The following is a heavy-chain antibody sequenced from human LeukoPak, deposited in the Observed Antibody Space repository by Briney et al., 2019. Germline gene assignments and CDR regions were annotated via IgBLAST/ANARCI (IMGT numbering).Heavy chain of an antibody. CDR1: GFTFSSYA. CDR2: IYSGGIT. J-gene: IGHJ6*02. D-gene: IGHD1-1*01. V-gene: IGHV3-66*04. Sequence: GGSLRLSCAASGFTFSSYAVSWVRQAPGEGLEWVSVIYSGGITYYADSVKGRFTISRDNSKNTLYLQMNSLRAEDTAVYYCALQRPLKGVWGQGTTVTVSS. CDR3: ALQRPLKGV.